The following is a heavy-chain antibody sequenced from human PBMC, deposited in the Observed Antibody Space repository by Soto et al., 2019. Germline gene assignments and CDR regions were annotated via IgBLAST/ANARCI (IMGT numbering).Heavy chain of an antibody. CDR2: IRGDGSEN. CDR1: GFTFSDYW. V-gene: IGHV3-7*05. J-gene: IGHJ4*02. CDR3: ARCVGAVPGSN. Sequence: EVQLVESGGGLVQPGGSLRLSCAASGFTFSDYWMSWVRQAPGKGPEWVANIRGDGSENYYADSVKGRFTISRDNAKSTLFLQINSLRAEDTAVYYCARCVGAVPGSNWGQGTLVTVSP. D-gene: IGHD6-19*01.